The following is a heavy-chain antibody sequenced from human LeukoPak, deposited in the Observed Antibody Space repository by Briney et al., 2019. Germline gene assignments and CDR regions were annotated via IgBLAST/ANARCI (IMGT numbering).Heavy chain of an antibody. CDR2: IYHSGST. Sequence: SETLSLTCAVSGYSISSGYYWGWIRQPPGKGLEWIGSIYHSGSTYYNPPLKSRVTISVDTSKNQFSLKLSSVTAADTAVYYCARDGSDYYYGKDVWGKGTTVTVSS. CDR3: ARDGSDYYYGKDV. CDR1: GYSISSGYY. J-gene: IGHJ6*04. V-gene: IGHV4-38-2*02. D-gene: IGHD1-26*01.